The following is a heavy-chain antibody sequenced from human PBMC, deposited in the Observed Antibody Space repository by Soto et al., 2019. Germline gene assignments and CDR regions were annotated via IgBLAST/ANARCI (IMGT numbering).Heavy chain of an antibody. CDR1: RFTFSSYG. Sequence: PGGSLRLSCAASRFTFSSYGMSWVRQAPGKGLEWVSTISDSGAATYYVDSVKGRFSISRDNSKDTLYLQMNSLRAEDTAVYYCANKDRRPAATDFFDYWGQGTLVTVSS. J-gene: IGHJ4*02. CDR2: ISDSGAAT. D-gene: IGHD2-2*01. V-gene: IGHV3-23*01. CDR3: ANKDRRPAATDFFDY.